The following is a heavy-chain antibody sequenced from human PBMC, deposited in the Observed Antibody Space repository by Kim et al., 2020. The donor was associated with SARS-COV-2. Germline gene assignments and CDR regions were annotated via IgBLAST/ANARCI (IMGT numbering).Heavy chain of an antibody. D-gene: IGHD6-19*01. CDR3: ARGLVGGPNDF. J-gene: IGHJ4*02. CDR2: IKRNGDST. Sequence: GGSLRLSCAVSGFTFNDYGMSWVRQAPGKGLEWVSGIKRNGDSTGYADSVKGRFTISRDNAKNSLYLQMNSLRAEDTALYHCARGLVGGPNDFWGQGILVTVSS. CDR1: GFTFNDYG. V-gene: IGHV3-20*01.